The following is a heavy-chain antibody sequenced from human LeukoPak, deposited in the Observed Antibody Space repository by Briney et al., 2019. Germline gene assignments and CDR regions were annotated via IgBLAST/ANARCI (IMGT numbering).Heavy chain of an antibody. CDR3: ARDYLVGAPLDS. V-gene: IGHV4-4*07. CDR2: TYISGST. Sequence: SETLSLTCTVSGVSITNYYWAWIRQPAGKGLEWIGRTYISGSTNYNPSLKSRVSISIDKTKNQFSLKLRSVTAADTAIYYCARDYLVGAPLDSWGQGTLVTVSS. CDR1: GVSITNYY. J-gene: IGHJ4*02. D-gene: IGHD1-26*01.